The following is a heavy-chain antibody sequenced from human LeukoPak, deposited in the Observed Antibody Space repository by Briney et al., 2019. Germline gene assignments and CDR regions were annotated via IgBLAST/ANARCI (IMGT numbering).Heavy chain of an antibody. CDR2: ISGSGGST. CDR3: AKDPGRYCSGGSCDPSYFDY. V-gene: IGHV3-23*01. Sequence: GGSLRLSCAASGFTFSSYAMSWVRQAPGEGLEWVSAISGSGGSTYYADSVKGRFTISRDNSKNTLYLQMNSLRAEDTAVYYCAKDPGRYCSGGSCDPSYFDYWGQGTLVTVSS. J-gene: IGHJ4*02. D-gene: IGHD2-15*01. CDR1: GFTFSSYA.